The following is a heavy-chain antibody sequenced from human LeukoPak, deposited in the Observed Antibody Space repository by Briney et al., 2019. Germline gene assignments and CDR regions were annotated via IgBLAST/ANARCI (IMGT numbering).Heavy chain of an antibody. CDR1: GGSISSSSYY. CDR2: IYYSGST. Sequence: SETLSPTCTVSGGSISSSSYYWGWIRQPPGKGLEWIASIYYSGSTYYNPSLKSRVTISVDTSKNQLSLKLSSVTAADTAVYYCARQGVRSGWPDYWGQGTLVTVSS. V-gene: IGHV4-39*01. CDR3: ARQGVRSGWPDY. D-gene: IGHD6-19*01. J-gene: IGHJ4*02.